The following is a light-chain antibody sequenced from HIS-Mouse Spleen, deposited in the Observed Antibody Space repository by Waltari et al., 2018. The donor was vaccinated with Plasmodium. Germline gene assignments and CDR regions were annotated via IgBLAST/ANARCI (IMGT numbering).Light chain of an antibody. Sequence: SYELTQPPSVSVSPGQTARITCSGDALPKKYAYWYQQESGQAPVLVIDEDSKRPSGIPEGFSGSRSGTMANLTISGAQVEDEADYYCYSTDSSGNHRVFGGGTKLTVL. CDR2: EDS. CDR1: ALPKKY. V-gene: IGLV3-10*01. CDR3: YSTDSSGNHRV. J-gene: IGLJ3*02.